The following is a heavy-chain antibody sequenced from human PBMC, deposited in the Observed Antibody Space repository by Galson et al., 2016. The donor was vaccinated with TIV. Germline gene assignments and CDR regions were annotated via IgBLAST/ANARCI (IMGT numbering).Heavy chain of an antibody. J-gene: IGHJ4*02. CDR3: ARGAPSVFGVIMTLDY. V-gene: IGHV6-1*01. D-gene: IGHD3-3*01. CDR2: TYYRSTWYN. CDR1: GDSVSSTSAA. Sequence: CAISGDSVSSTSAAWNWTRQSPSRGLEWLGRTYYRSTWYNDYAASLKRRITINPDTSKSQFSLQLTSVTPEDAAVYYCARGAPSVFGVIMTLDYWGQGTLVTVSS.